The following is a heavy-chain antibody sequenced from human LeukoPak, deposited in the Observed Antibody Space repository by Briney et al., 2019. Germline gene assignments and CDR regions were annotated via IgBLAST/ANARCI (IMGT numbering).Heavy chain of an antibody. J-gene: IGHJ4*02. V-gene: IGHV4-34*01. D-gene: IGHD3-3*01. CDR1: GGSASGYY. CDR3: ARIPRYFLEPFDY. Sequence: RSSETMSLTCAVYGGSASGYYWSCNRQPPGNGREWIGETSHRGRTNYNPSLKGRVTMSVDTSKNQFALEVDSVTAADTAVYYCARIPRYFLEPFDYWGQGILVTVSS. CDR2: TSHRGRT.